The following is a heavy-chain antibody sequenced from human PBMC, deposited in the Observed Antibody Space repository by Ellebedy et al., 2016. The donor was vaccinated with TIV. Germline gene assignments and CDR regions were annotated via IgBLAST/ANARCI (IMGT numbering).Heavy chain of an antibody. CDR2: IYQDGSDQ. Sequence: GESLKISCAASGFSFRSYWMSWVRQAPGKGLEWVANIYQDGSDQYYADSVKGRFTLSRDNANKSLFLQMNSLGVDDKAVYYCARRGSYGDYAVQVNNWFDTWGQGTLVSVSS. CDR3: ARRGSYGDYAVQVNNWFDT. V-gene: IGHV3-7*01. D-gene: IGHD4-17*01. CDR1: GFSFRSYW. J-gene: IGHJ5*02.